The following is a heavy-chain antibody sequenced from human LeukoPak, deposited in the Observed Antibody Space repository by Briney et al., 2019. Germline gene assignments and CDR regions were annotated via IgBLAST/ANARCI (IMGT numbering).Heavy chain of an antibody. J-gene: IGHJ4*02. V-gene: IGHV3-21*01. Sequence: GGSLRLSCAASGFTFSSYSMNWVRQAPGKGLEWVSSISSSSSYIYYADSVKGRFTISRDNSKNTLYLQMNSLRAEDTAVYYCARVFALASFDYWGQGTLVTVSS. CDR3: ARVFALASFDY. CDR2: ISSSSSYI. CDR1: GFTFSSYS. D-gene: IGHD2-21*01.